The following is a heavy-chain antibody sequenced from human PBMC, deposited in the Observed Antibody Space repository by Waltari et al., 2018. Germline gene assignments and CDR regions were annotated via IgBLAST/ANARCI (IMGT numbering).Heavy chain of an antibody. Sequence: QVQLVDSGGGLVKPGGSLKLPCAASGFSFSDYYMGWIRQAQGKGLEWISYISGSGSTVYYADPVKGRFSISRDNGKNSLYLQMNSLRAEDTAVYYCTRPPGDRRRDYWGQGTLVTVSS. CDR2: ISGSGSTV. J-gene: IGHJ4*02. CDR1: GFSFSDYY. D-gene: IGHD3-10*01. V-gene: IGHV3-11*01. CDR3: TRPPGDRRRDY.